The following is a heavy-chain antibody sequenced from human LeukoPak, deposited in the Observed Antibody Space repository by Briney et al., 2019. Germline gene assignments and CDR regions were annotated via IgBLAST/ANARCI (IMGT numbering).Heavy chain of an antibody. CDR3: ARVGGDVLSGHRTGYYYAMDV. D-gene: IGHD3-3*01. CDR2: ISYDGSNK. CDR1: GFTFTRFA. J-gene: IGHJ6*02. V-gene: IGHV3-30*04. Sequence: PGGSLRLSCAASGFTFTRFAMYWVRQAPGKGLEWVALISYDGSNKYYADSVKGRFTISRDNSKNTVYLQMNSPRVEDTAVYYCARVGGDVLSGHRTGYYYAMDVWGQGTTVTVSS.